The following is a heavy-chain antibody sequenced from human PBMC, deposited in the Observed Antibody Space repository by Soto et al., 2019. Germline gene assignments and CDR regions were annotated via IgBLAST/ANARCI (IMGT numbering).Heavy chain of an antibody. V-gene: IGHV1-18*04. D-gene: IGHD5-18*01. J-gene: IGHJ4*02. CDR3: ARDPRLRGYSYGLFDY. CDR1: GYTFTSYG. CDR2: ISAYNGNT. Sequence: VSCKASGYTFTSYGISWVRQAPGQGLEWMGWISAYNGNTNYAQKLQGRVTMTTDTSTSTAYMELRSLRSDDTAVYYCARDPRLRGYSYGLFDYWGQGTLVTVSS.